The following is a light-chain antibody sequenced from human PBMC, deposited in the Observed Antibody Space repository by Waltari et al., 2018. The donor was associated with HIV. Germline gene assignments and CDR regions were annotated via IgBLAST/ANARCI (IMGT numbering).Light chain of an antibody. V-gene: IGKV3-15*01. CDR2: GAS. CDR3: QQNNKWPRT. J-gene: IGKJ4*02. CDR1: ENINTT. Sequence: EIVMTQSPATLSVSPGQRGTLSCRASENINTTLAWYQLEHGQGPRGSISGASTRATGIPARVRVIGSGTEFSLNIGTLQSEDIAVYYDQQNNKWPRTFGRGTKVEI.